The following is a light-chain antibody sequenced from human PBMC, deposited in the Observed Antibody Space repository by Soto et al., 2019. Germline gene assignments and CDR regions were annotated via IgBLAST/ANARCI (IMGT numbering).Light chain of an antibody. J-gene: IGKJ3*01. Sequence: EIVMTQSPATLSVSPGERVTLSCRASQSISSNLAWYQQKPGQAPRLLIYGASTSATGIPATFSGSGSGTEFTLTISSLQSEDFAVYYCQQYNNWPFTFGPGTKVDIK. CDR2: GAS. CDR1: QSISSN. CDR3: QQYNNWPFT. V-gene: IGKV3-15*01.